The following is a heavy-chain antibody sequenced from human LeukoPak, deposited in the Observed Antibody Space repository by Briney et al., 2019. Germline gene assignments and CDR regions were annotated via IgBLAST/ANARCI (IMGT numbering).Heavy chain of an antibody. D-gene: IGHD3-10*01. V-gene: IGHV4-30-2*01. Sequence: SQTLSLTCAVSGGSISSGGYFWSWIRQPPGKGLEWIGYIYHSGSTYYNPSLKSRVTISVDRSKNQFSLKLSSVTAADTAVYYCARGSTMVRGVIDYWGQGTLVTVSS. CDR3: ARGSTMVRGVIDY. J-gene: IGHJ4*02. CDR1: GGSISSGGYF. CDR2: IYHSGST.